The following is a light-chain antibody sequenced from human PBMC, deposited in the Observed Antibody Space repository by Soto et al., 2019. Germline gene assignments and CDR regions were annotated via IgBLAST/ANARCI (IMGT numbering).Light chain of an antibody. J-gene: IGLJ2*01. Sequence: NFMLTQPHSVSESPGKTVTISCTRSSGSIASNYVQWYQQRPGSSPITVIYEDNRRPSWVPDRFSGSIDSSSISAYLTISGVKNDEEADYYCQSYDSSTQVFVGGTKLTVL. CDR2: EDN. CDR3: QSYDSSTQV. V-gene: IGLV6-57*01. CDR1: SGSIASNY.